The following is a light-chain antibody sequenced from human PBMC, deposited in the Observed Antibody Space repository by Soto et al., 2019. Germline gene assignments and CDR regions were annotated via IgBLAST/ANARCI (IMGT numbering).Light chain of an antibody. Sequence: QSVLTQPASVSGSPGQSITISCTGISSDVGGYKYVSWYQQHPGFAPKLVIYDVNIRPSGVSNHFSGSKSGNTASLTISGLQAEDEADYYCSSYASSSTLDVLFGGGTKVTVL. J-gene: IGLJ2*01. V-gene: IGLV2-14*03. CDR3: SSYASSSTLDVL. CDR1: SSDVGGYKY. CDR2: DVN.